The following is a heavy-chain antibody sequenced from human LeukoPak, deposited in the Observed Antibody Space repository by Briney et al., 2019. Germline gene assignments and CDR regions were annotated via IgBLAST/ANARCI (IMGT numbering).Heavy chain of an antibody. CDR3: ARENRWLVPLDY. CDR2: ISSSSSYI. J-gene: IGHJ4*02. CDR1: GFTFSSYS. D-gene: IGHD6-19*01. Sequence: NPGGSLRLSCAASGFTFSSYSMNWVRQAPGKGLEWVSSISSSSSYIYYADSVKGRFTISRDNAKNSLYLQMNSLRAEDTAVYCCARENRWLVPLDYWGQGTLVTVSS. V-gene: IGHV3-21*01.